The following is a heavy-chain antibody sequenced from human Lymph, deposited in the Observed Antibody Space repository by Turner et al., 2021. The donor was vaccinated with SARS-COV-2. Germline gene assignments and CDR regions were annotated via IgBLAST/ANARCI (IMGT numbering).Heavy chain of an antibody. D-gene: IGHD3-3*01. CDR2: IYYSGST. CDR3: ARHFTIFGVAGSWFDP. J-gene: IGHJ5*02. Sequence: QLQLQGSGPGLVKHSETLSLTCTVSGGSISSSSDYWGWIRQPPGKGLEWIGSIYYSGSTDYNPSLKSRVTIFVDTSKNQFSLKLSSVTAADTAVYYCARHFTIFGVAGSWFDPWGQGTLVTVSS. V-gene: IGHV4-39*01. CDR1: GGSISSSSDY.